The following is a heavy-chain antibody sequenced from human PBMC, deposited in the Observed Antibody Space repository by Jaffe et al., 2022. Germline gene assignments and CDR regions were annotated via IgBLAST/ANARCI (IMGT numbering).Heavy chain of an antibody. J-gene: IGHJ4*02. CDR1: GFIFRNFA. V-gene: IGHV3-23*01. Sequence: EVQLLESGGGLKQPGGSLRLSCAASGFIFRNFAMNWVRQAPGQGLEWVATVAAGGGGSTYYADSVKGRFTISRDNSNNTLYLQMNTLRVEDTAVYYCAKDRLVQSVMDSWGQGTLVTVSS. D-gene: IGHD3-10*01. CDR3: AKDRLVQSVMDS. CDR2: VAAGGGGST.